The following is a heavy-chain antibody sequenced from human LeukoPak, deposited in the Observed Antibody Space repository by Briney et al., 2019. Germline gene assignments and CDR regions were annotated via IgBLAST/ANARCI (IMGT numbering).Heavy chain of an antibody. CDR1: GYTFTGYY. CDR2: INPNSGGT. J-gene: IGHJ3*02. Sequence: ASVKVSCKASGYTFTGYYMHWVRQAPGQGLEWMGWINPNSGGTNYAQKFQGRVTMTRDTSISTAYMELSRLRSDGTAVYYCARYVGFGVVNVDAFDIWGQGTMVTVSS. D-gene: IGHD3-3*01. CDR3: ARYVGFGVVNVDAFDI. V-gene: IGHV1-2*02.